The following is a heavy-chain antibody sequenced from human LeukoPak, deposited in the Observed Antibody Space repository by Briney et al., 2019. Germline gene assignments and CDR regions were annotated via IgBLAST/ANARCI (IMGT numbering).Heavy chain of an antibody. V-gene: IGHV4-59*01. CDR2: IYYSGST. CDR3: ARDESMDV. J-gene: IGHJ6*02. CDR1: GGSTSSYC. Sequence: PSETLSLTCTVSGGSTSSYCWSWIRQPPGKGLEWIGYIYYSGSTNYNPSLKSRVTISVDTSKNQFSLELSSVTAADTAVYYCARDESMDVWGQGTTVTVSS.